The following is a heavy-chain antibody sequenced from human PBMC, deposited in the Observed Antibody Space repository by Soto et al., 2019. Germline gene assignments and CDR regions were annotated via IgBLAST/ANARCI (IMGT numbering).Heavy chain of an antibody. CDR2: ISSGGGP. J-gene: IGHJ4*02. Sequence: GGSLRLSCATSGFSISDKFMSWVRQAPGKGLEWISVISSGGGPSYADSVKGRFTISRDITKNTLFLQMTSLRADDTAVYFRARDSGYSSAYWEHYFDYWGQGTLVTVSS. V-gene: IGHV3-53*01. CDR1: GFSISDKF. CDR3: ARDSGYSSAYWEHYFDY. D-gene: IGHD3-16*01.